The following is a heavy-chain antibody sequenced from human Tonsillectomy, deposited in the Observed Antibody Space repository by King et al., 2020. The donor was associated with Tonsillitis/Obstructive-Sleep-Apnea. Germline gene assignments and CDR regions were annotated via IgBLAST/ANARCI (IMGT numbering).Heavy chain of an antibody. J-gene: IGHJ4*02. CDR2: IYSGGST. D-gene: IGHD6-19*01. CDR3: ARIPYSSGWYPIAY. Sequence: EVQLVESGGGLIQPGGSLRLSCAASGFTVSSDYMNWVRQAPGKGLEWVSVIYSGGSTYYADSVKGRFTISRDNSKNTLYRQMNSLRAEDTAVYYCARIPYSSGWYPIAYWGQGTLVTVSS. V-gene: IGHV3-53*01. CDR1: GFTVSSDY.